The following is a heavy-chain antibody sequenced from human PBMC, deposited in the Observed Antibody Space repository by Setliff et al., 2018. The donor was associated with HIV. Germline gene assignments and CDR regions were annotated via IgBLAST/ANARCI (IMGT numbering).Heavy chain of an antibody. CDR1: GGSTDSGSYY. J-gene: IGHJ5*02. CDR2: IYYSGST. V-gene: IGHV4-39*07. D-gene: IGHD3-10*01. CDR3: ARAQMLLWFGELLSNWFDP. Sequence: SETLSLTCTVSGGSTDSGSYYWAWIRQPPGKGLEWIGSIYYSGSTYYNPSLKSRVTISVGTSKNQFSLKLSSVTAADTAVYYCARAQMLLWFGELLSNWFDPWGQGTLVTVSS.